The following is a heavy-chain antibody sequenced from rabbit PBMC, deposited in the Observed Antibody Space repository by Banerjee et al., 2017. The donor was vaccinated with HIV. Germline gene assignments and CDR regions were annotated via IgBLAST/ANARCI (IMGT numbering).Heavy chain of an antibody. CDR1: GFSFSSNW. Sequence: LEESGGGLVKPGGTLTFTCTVCGFSFSSNWICWVRQAPVKGLEWIGCIYTGGSGGIYYASWARGRLTISKTSSTTVTLQMTSLTAADTATYCCARDLAGVIGWNFSLWGPGTLVTVS. CDR3: ARDLAGVIGWNFSL. CDR2: IYTGGSGGI. V-gene: IGHV1S45*01. D-gene: IGHD4-1*01. J-gene: IGHJ4*01.